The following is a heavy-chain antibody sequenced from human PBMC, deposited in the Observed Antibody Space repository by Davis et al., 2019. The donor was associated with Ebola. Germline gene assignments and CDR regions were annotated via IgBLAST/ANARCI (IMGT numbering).Heavy chain of an antibody. J-gene: IGHJ4*02. CDR1: GFTFSSYG. CDR3: ARVVTMIVVT. Sequence: GESLKISCAASGFTFSSYGMHWVRQAPGKGLEWVAVIWYDGSNKYYADSVKGRFTISRDNSKNSLYLQMNSLRAEDTAVYYCARVVTMIVVTWGQGTLVTVSS. D-gene: IGHD3-22*01. CDR2: IWYDGSNK. V-gene: IGHV3-33*08.